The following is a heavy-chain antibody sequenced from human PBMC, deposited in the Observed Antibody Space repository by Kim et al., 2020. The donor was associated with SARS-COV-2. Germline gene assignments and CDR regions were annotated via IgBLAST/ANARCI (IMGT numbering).Heavy chain of an antibody. V-gene: IGHV1-69*13. CDR2: IIPIFGTA. J-gene: IGHJ5*02. CDR1: GGTFSSYA. CDR3: ARAESSGYSYGVGPGDR. Sequence: SVKVSCKAPGGTFSSYAISWVRQAPGQGLEWMGGIIPIFGTANYAQKFQGRVTITADESTSTAYMELSSLRSEDTAVYYCARAESSGYSYGVGPGDRWGQGTLVTVSS. D-gene: IGHD5-18*01.